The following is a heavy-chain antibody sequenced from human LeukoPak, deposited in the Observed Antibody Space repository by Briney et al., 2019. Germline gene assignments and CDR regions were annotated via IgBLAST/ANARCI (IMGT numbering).Heavy chain of an antibody. CDR3: ARVAYDSSGYTFDY. V-gene: IGHV4-39*07. D-gene: IGHD3-22*01. CDR1: GGSISSSSYY. CDR2: IYHSGST. Sequence: SETLSLTCTVSGGSISSSSYYWGWIRQPPGKGLEWIGYIYHSGSTYYNPSLKSRVTISVDRSKNQFSLKLSSVTAADTAVYYCARVAYDSSGYTFDYWGQGTLVTVSS. J-gene: IGHJ4*02.